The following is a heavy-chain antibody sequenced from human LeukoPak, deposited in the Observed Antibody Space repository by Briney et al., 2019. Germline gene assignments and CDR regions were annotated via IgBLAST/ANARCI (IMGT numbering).Heavy chain of an antibody. CDR2: ISSSSSYI. V-gene: IGHV3-21*01. CDR1: GFTFSSYS. J-gene: IGHJ6*04. Sequence: GGSLRLSCAASGFTFSSYSMNWVRQAPGKGLEWVSSISSSSSYIYYADSVKGRFTISRDNAKNSLYLQMNSLRAEDTAVYYCAREYDFWGGYPGSAMDVWGKGTTVTVSS. D-gene: IGHD3-3*01. CDR3: AREYDFWGGYPGSAMDV.